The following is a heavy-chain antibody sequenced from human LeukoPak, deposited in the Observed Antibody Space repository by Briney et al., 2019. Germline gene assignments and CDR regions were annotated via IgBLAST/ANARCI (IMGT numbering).Heavy chain of an antibody. D-gene: IGHD3-3*01. Sequence: SSETLSLTCTVSGGSISSYYWSWVRQPPGKGLEWIGYIYYSGSTNYNPSLKSRVTISVDTSKNQFSLKLSSVTAADTAVYYCARGVLRFLEWSFDYWGQGTLVTVSS. J-gene: IGHJ4*02. CDR3: ARGVLRFLEWSFDY. V-gene: IGHV4-59*01. CDR1: GGSISSYY. CDR2: IYYSGST.